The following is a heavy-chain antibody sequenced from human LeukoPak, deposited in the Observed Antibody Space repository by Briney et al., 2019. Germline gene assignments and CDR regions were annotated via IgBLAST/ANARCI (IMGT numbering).Heavy chain of an antibody. D-gene: IGHD2-2*01. Sequence: GGSLRLSCAASRFTFSSYAMSWVRQAPGKGLEWVSAISGGGGSTYYADSVKGRFTISRDNSKNTLYLQMNSLRAEDTAVYYCAKPRGYCSSTSCGSYYYYYGMDVWGQGTTVTVSS. CDR2: ISGGGGST. CDR3: AKPRGYCSSTSCGSYYYYYGMDV. J-gene: IGHJ6*02. CDR1: RFTFSSYA. V-gene: IGHV3-23*01.